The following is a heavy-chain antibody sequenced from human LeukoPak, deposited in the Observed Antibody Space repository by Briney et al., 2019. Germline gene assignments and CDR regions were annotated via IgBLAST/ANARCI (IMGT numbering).Heavy chain of an antibody. J-gene: IGHJ4*02. CDR1: GFTFDDYA. V-gene: IGHV3-9*01. CDR3: AKVKYSSGWIDY. Sequence: PGRSLRLSCAASGFTFDDYAMHWVRQAPGKGLEWVSGISWNSGSIGYADSVKGRFTISRDNAKNSLYLQMNCLRAEDTALYYCAKVKYSSGWIDYWGQGTLVTVSS. CDR2: ISWNSGSI. D-gene: IGHD6-19*01.